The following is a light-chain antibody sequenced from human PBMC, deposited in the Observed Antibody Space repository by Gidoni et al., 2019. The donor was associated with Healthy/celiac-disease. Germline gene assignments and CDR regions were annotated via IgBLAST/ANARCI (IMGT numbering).Light chain of an antibody. CDR3: QAWDSSSVV. J-gene: IGLJ2*01. Sequence: SYELPQPPSVSVSPGQTARIPCSGDTLGDKSACWYQQKPGQSPVLVIYQDSKRPSGTPELFARSNSGNTATLTISGTQAMDEADYYCQAWDSSSVVFGGGTKLTVL. V-gene: IGLV3-1*01. CDR2: QDS. CDR1: TLGDKS.